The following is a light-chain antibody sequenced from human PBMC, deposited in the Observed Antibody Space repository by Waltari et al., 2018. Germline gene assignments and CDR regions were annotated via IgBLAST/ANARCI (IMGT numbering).Light chain of an antibody. CDR3: QSADTTDYVL. Sequence: SSGLTQPPSMSVSPGLTARITCSGEALSQQFVHWYQQKPGQAPVMGIFKDSGRPAEIPERFSGSTSGTTGTLTISGVQAEDEADYYCQSADTTDYVLFGGGTSLTVL. J-gene: IGLJ2*01. CDR2: KDS. CDR1: ALSQQF. V-gene: IGLV3-25*03.